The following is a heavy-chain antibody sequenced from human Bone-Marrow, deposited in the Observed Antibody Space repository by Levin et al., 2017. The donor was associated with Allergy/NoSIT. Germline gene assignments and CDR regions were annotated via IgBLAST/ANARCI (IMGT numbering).Heavy chain of an antibody. CDR3: ATRPKAPRQTTVTTIKLNWFDP. D-gene: IGHD4-17*01. V-gene: IGHV3-23*01. Sequence: GGSLRLSCAASGFTFSSYAMSWVRQAPGKGLEWVSAISGSGGSTYYADSVKGRFTISRDNSKNTLYLQMNSLRAEDTAVYYCATRPKAPRQTTVTTIKLNWFDPWGQGTLVTVSS. J-gene: IGHJ5*02. CDR1: GFTFSSYA. CDR2: ISGSGGST.